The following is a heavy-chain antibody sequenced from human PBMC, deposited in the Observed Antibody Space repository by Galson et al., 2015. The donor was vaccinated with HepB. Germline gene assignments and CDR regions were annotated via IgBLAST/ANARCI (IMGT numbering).Heavy chain of an antibody. CDR1: GFSLNTRGVG. CDR2: IYWDGDK. Sequence: PALVKPPQTLTLTCSFSGFSLNTRGVGVGWIRQPPGKALEWLALIYWDGDKRYSPSLKSRLTITKDTSKNQVVLTMTDMDPVDTATYYCARRRLEQQLEPWGQGILVTVSS. J-gene: IGHJ5*02. V-gene: IGHV2-5*02. CDR3: ARRRLEQQLEP. D-gene: IGHD6-13*01.